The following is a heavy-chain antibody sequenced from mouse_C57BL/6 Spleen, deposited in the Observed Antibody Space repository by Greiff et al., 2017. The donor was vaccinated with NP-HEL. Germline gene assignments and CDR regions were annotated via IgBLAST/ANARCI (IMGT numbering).Heavy chain of an antibody. CDR3: ARDPISYFDY. Sequence: EVQRVESGGGLVKPGGSLKLSCAASGFTFSSYAMSWVRQTPEKRLEWVATISDGGSYTYYPDNVKGRFTISRDNAKNNLYLQMSHLKSEDTAMYYCARDPISYFDYWGQGTTLTVSS. D-gene: IGHD1-2*01. CDR2: ISDGGSYT. J-gene: IGHJ2*01. CDR1: GFTFSSYA. V-gene: IGHV5-4*01.